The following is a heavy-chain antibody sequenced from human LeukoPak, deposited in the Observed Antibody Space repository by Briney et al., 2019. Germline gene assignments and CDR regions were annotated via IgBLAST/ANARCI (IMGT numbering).Heavy chain of an antibody. Sequence: TSETLSLTCTVSGGSISSYYWSWIRQPPGKGLEWIGYIYYSGSTNYNPSLKSRVTISVDTSKNQFSLKLSSVTAADTAVYYCATSTSGSGSYSQRGGYFQHWGQGTLVTVSS. D-gene: IGHD3-10*01. V-gene: IGHV4-59*01. CDR1: GGSISSYY. J-gene: IGHJ1*01. CDR3: ATSTSGSGSYSQRGGYFQH. CDR2: IYYSGST.